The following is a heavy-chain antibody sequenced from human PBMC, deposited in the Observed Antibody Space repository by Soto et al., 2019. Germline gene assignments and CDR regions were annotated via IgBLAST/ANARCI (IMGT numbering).Heavy chain of an antibody. Sequence: QVQLVQSGAEVKKPGASVKVSCKASGYTFTSYDINWVRQATGQGLEWMGWMNPNSGNTGYAQKFQGRVTMTRNTSISRAYMELSSLRSEDTAVYYCARGVPYYDFWSGDPRSFRFDPWGQGTLVTVSS. CDR2: MNPNSGNT. D-gene: IGHD3-3*01. V-gene: IGHV1-8*01. CDR1: GYTFTSYD. CDR3: ARGVPYYDFWSGDPRSFRFDP. J-gene: IGHJ5*02.